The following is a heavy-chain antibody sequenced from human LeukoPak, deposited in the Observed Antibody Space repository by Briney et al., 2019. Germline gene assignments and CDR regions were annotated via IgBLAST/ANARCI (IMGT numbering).Heavy chain of an antibody. CDR3: ARASVEMATMISFDP. CDR1: GGSISSYY. V-gene: IGHV4-59*01. J-gene: IGHJ5*02. D-gene: IGHD5-24*01. Sequence: PSETLSLTCTVSGGSISSYYWSWIRQPPGKGLEWIGYIYYSGSTNYNPSLKSRVTISVDTSKNQFSLKLSSVTAADTAVYYCARASVEMATMISFDPWGQGTLVTVSS. CDR2: IYYSGST.